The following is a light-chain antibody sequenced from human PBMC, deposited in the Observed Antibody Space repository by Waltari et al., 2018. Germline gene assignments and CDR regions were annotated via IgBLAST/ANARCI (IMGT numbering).Light chain of an antibody. CDR2: TTS. Sequence: DIQMTQSPPSLSASVRDRVTITCRASQSVSKYLNWYQQQPGKAPKLLIYTTSNLQSGVPSRFSGSGSGTDFTLTISSLQLEDLATYYCQQSYNTPLSFGGGTKVEIK. V-gene: IGKV1-39*01. CDR3: QQSYNTPLS. CDR1: QSVSKY. J-gene: IGKJ4*01.